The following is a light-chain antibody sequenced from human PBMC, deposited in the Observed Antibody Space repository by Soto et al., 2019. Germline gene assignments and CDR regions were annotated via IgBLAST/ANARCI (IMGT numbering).Light chain of an antibody. CDR1: GSNVGGYNY. J-gene: IGLJ1*01. CDR2: EVT. V-gene: IGLV2-14*01. Sequence: QSVLTQPASMSGSPGQSITISCTGTGSNVGGYNYVSWYQQHPGKAPKLMIYEVTNRPSGVSHRFSGSNSGNTASLTISGLQPEDEADYYCSSFTSSSTLPYVFGTGTK. CDR3: SSFTSSSTLPYV.